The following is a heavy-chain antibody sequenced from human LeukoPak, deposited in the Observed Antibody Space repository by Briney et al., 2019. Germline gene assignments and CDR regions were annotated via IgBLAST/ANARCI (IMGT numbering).Heavy chain of an antibody. CDR2: IFYSGST. CDR3: ARSYSAAGIDY. V-gene: IGHV4-34*12. J-gene: IGHJ4*02. CDR1: GGSFSGYY. Sequence: SETLSLTCAVYGGSFSGYYWGWIRQPPGKGLEWIGNIFYSGSTYYSPSLKSRVTISLDTSRNQFSLKLNSVTAADTAVYYCARSYSAAGIDYWGQGTLVTVSS. D-gene: IGHD6-13*01.